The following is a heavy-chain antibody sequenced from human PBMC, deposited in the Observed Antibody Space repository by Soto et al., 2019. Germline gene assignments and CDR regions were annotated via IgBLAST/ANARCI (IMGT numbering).Heavy chain of an antibody. CDR2: IYDGTGSA. CDR3: ARGGVAAPPHFDN. CDR1: GASISEYY. D-gene: IGHD3-10*01. J-gene: IGHJ4*02. V-gene: IGHV4-59*01. Sequence: PSETLSLTCTVSGASISEYYYNWIRQPPGKGLEWIGYIYDGTGSASYNPSLVSRVTLSVDTSKNQLSLRLTSMTAADTAVYYCARGGVAAPPHFDNWGQGTLVTVS.